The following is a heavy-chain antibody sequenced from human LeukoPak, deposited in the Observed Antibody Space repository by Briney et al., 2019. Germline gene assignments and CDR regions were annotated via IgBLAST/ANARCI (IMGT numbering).Heavy chain of an antibody. J-gene: IGHJ4*02. CDR3: ARQAVAGVDY. CDR1: GGSISSYY. CDR2: IYTSGTI. Sequence: SETLSLTCTVSGGSISSYYWSWIRQPAGTALEWIGRIYTSGTITYNPSLKSRVTMSVDTSKNQFSLKLSSVTAADTAMYYCARQAVAGVDYWGQGTLVTVSS. V-gene: IGHV4-4*07. D-gene: IGHD6-19*01.